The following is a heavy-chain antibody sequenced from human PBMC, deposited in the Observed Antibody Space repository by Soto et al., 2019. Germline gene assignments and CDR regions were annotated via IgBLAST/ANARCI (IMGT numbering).Heavy chain of an antibody. CDR1: GFTFSSYA. Sequence: GGSLRLSCAASGFTFSSYAMHWVRQAPGKGLEWVAVISYDGSNKYYADSVKGRFTISRDNSKNTLYLQMNSLRAEDTAVYYCAREDYYIGYWGQGTLVTVSS. V-gene: IGHV3-30-3*01. CDR2: ISYDGSNK. CDR3: AREDYYIGY. J-gene: IGHJ4*02.